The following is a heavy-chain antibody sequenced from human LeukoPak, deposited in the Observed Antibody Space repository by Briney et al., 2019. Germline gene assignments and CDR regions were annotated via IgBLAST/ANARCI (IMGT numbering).Heavy chain of an antibody. V-gene: IGHV3-48*03. CDR3: ARQYYYDSSGYYDAYFQH. CDR1: GFTFSSYE. Sequence: ESGGSLRLSCAASGFTFSSYEMNWVRQAPGKGLEWVSYISSSGSTIYYADSVRGRFTISRDNAKNSLYLQMNSLRAEDTAVYYCARQYYYDSSGYYDAYFQHWGQGTLVTVPS. CDR2: ISSSGSTI. J-gene: IGHJ1*01. D-gene: IGHD3-22*01.